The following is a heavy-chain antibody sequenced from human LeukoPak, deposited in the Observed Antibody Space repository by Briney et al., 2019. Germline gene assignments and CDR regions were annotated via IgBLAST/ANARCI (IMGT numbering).Heavy chain of an antibody. J-gene: IGHJ4*02. CDR1: GGSISSYY. V-gene: IGHV4-4*07. Sequence: PSETLSLTCTVSGGSISSYYWSWIRQPAGKGLEWIGRIYTSGSTNYNPSLKSRVTMSVDTSKNQFSLKLSSVTAADTAVYYCASLPPPYYYDSSGFDRWGQGTLVTVSS. CDR3: ASLPPPYYYDSSGFDR. D-gene: IGHD3-22*01. CDR2: IYTSGST.